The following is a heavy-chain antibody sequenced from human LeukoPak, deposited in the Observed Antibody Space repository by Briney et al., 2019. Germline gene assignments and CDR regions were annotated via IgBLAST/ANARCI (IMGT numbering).Heavy chain of an antibody. CDR3: ARAGYCSSTSCYRGAFDI. J-gene: IGHJ3*02. CDR1: GFTVSSNY. CDR2: IYSGGST. D-gene: IGHD2-2*01. Sequence: GGSLRLSCAASGFTVSSNYMSWVRQAPGKGLEWVSVIYSGGSTYYADSVKGRFTISRDNSKNTLYLQMNSLRAEDTAVYYCARAGYCSSTSCYRGAFDIWGQGTMVTVSS. V-gene: IGHV3-53*01.